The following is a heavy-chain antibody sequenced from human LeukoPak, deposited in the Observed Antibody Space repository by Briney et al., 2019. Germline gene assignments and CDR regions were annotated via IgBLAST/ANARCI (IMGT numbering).Heavy chain of an antibody. J-gene: IGHJ4*02. Sequence: GGSLRLSCAASGFTFSSYAMSWVRQAPGKGLEWVSVIYSGGSTYYADSVKGRFTISRDNSKNTLYLQMSSLRAEDTAVYYCCSPPPSNLGATGGFDYWGQGTLVTVSS. CDR3: CSPPPSNLGATGGFDY. CDR1: GFTFSSYA. CDR2: IYSGGST. D-gene: IGHD1-26*01. V-gene: IGHV3-66*02.